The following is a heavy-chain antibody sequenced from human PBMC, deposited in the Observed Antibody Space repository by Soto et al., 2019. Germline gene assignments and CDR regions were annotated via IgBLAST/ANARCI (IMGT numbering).Heavy chain of an antibody. D-gene: IGHD2-15*01. V-gene: IGHV3-23*01. CDR2: ISGSGGST. CDR1: GFTFSSYA. J-gene: IGHJ4*02. CDR3: ANCFSGGSCYYGIFDY. Sequence: EVQLLESGGGLVQPGGSLRLSCAASGFTFSSYAMSWVRQAPGKGLEWVSAISGSGGSTYYADSVKGRFTISRDNSKNTLYLQMNSLRAEDTAVYYCANCFSGGSCYYGIFDYWGQGTLVTVSS.